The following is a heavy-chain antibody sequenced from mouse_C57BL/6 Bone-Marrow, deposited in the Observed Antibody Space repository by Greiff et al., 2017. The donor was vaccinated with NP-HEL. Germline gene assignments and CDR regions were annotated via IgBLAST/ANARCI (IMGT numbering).Heavy chain of an antibody. CDR1: GYTFTNYW. V-gene: IGHV1-53*01. J-gene: IGHJ1*01. CDR2: INPSNGGS. Sequence: QVQLQQPGTELVKPGASVKLSCKASGYTFTNYWIHWVKQRPGQGLEWIGNINPSNGGSNYNEKFKSKATLTVDTSSSTAYMQHSSLTSEDDAVYYCARTGYWDEEWYLDVWGQGTTVTVSA. CDR3: ARTGYWDEEWYLDV. D-gene: IGHD3-1*01.